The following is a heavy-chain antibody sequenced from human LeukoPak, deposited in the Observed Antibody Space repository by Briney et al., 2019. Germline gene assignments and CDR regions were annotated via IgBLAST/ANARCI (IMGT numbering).Heavy chain of an antibody. D-gene: IGHD5-18*01. CDR3: ARRAYSYAYGY. V-gene: IGHV5-51*01. Sequence: GESLKISCKGSGYSFTSYWVGWVRQMPGKGLEWMGIIYPGDSDTRYSPSFQGQVTISADKSISTAHLQWSSLKASDTAMYYCARRAYSYAYGYWGQGTLVTVSS. J-gene: IGHJ4*02. CDR2: IYPGDSDT. CDR1: GYSFTSYW.